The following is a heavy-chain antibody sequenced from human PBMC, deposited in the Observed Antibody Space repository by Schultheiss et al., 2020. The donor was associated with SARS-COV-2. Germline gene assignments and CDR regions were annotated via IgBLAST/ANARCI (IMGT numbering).Heavy chain of an antibody. V-gene: IGHV4-34*01. J-gene: IGHJ6*02. CDR1: GGSFSGYY. Sequence: SETLSLTCAVYGGSFSGYYWSWIRQPPGKGLEWIGYIYYSGSTYYNPSLKSLVTISVDTSKNQFSLKLSSVTAADTAVYYCARGNYYGMDVWGQGTTVTVSS. CDR3: ARGNYYGMDV. CDR2: IYYSGST.